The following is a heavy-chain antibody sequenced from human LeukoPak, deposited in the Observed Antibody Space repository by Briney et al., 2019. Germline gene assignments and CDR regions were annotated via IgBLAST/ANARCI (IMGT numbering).Heavy chain of an antibody. J-gene: IGHJ4*02. CDR2: ISSSGSTV. CDR1: GFTFSNSA. CDR3: ARDVLYRSDF. D-gene: IGHD2-2*02. Sequence: GGSLRLSCAASGFTFSNSAMSWVRQAPGKGLEWVSYISSSGSTVYYADSVKGRFTISRDNGKNSLYLQVNSLRAEDTAVYYCARDVLYRSDFWGQGTLVTVSS. V-gene: IGHV3-48*01.